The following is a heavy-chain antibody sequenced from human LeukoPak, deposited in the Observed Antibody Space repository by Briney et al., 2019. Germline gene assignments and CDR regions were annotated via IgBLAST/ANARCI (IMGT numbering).Heavy chain of an antibody. CDR1: GGSISSSSYY. CDR3: ARYYYGSGSYYY. Sequence: PSETLSLTCTVSGGSISSSSYYWGWIRQPPGQGLEWIGNIYYSGSTYYNPSLKSRVTMSVDTSKNQFSLKLSSVTAADTAVYYCARYYYGSGSYYYWGQGTLVTVSS. D-gene: IGHD3-10*01. V-gene: IGHV4-39*01. J-gene: IGHJ4*02. CDR2: IYYSGST.